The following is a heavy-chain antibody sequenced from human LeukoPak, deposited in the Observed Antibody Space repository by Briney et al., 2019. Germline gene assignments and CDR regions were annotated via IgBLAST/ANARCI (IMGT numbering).Heavy chain of an antibody. Sequence: GGSLRLSCAASGFTFSSYAMHWVRQAPGKGLEWVAVISYDGSNKYYADSVKGRFTISRDNSKNTLYLQMNSLRAEDTAVYYCARGVDYWGQGTLVTVSS. J-gene: IGHJ4*02. CDR1: GFTFSSYA. V-gene: IGHV3-30*04. CDR3: ARGVDY. D-gene: IGHD3-3*01. CDR2: ISYDGSNK.